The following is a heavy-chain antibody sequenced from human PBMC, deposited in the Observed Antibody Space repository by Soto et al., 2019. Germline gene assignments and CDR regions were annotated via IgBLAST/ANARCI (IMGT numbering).Heavy chain of an antibody. V-gene: IGHV4-30-4*01. Sequence: QVQLQESGPGLVKPSQTLSLTCSVSGASISSDQYLWTWIRQTPGKGLEWIGYISSSGGTYYSPRVNGRANLSLDKSKNQFALILSSVTAADTAIYFCARGSFREYEDATGYYNSFDTWGQGALVTVSS. J-gene: IGHJ5*02. D-gene: IGHD3-9*01. CDR3: ARGSFREYEDATGYYNSFDT. CDR1: GASISSDQYL. CDR2: ISSSGGT.